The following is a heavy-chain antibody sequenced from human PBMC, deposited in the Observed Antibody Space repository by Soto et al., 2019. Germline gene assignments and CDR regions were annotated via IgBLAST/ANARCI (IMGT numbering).Heavy chain of an antibody. CDR2: ISAYNGNT. D-gene: IGHD1-26*01. CDR1: RYAKDCNC. V-gene: IGHV1-18*01. CDR3: ARASGSSYWFDP. Sequence: GASAEPCSKDPRYAKDCNCMWSLHHYPGQGLEWMGWISAYNGNTNYAQKLQGRVTMTTDTSTSTAYMELRSLRSDDTAVYYCARASGSSYWFDPWGQGTLVTVSS. J-gene: IGHJ5*02.